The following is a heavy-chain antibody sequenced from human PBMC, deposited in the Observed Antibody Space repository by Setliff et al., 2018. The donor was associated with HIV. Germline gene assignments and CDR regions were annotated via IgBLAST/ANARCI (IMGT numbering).Heavy chain of an antibody. CDR2: ISSSSSYI. CDR3: ARDFNYYYYYGMDV. V-gene: IGHV3-21*01. CDR1: GFTFSSYS. J-gene: IGHJ6*02. Sequence: PGETLRLSCAASGFTFSSYSMNWVRQAPGKGLEWVSSISSSSSYIYYADSVKGRFTISRDNAKNSLYLQMNSLRAEDTAVYYCARDFNYYYYYGMDVWGQGTTVTVSS.